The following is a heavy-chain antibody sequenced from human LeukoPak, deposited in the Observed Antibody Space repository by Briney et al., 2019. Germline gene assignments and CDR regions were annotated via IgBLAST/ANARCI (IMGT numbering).Heavy chain of an antibody. CDR3: AREGYSGFETPDGFDY. CDR1: GYTFTSYG. CDR2: ISAYNGNT. D-gene: IGHD5-12*01. J-gene: IGHJ4*02. V-gene: IGHV1-18*01. Sequence: GASVKVSCKASGYTFTSYGISWVRQAPGQGLEWMGWISAYNGNTNYAQKLQGRVTMTTDTSTSTAYMELSRLRSDDTAVYYCAREGYSGFETPDGFDYWGQGTLVTVSS.